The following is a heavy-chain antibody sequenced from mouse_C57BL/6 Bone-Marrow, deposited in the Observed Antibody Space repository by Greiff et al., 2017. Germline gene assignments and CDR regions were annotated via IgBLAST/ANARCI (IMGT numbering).Heavy chain of an antibody. Sequence: EVQGVESGGGLVKPGGSLKLSCAASGFTFSSYAMSWVRQTPEKRLEWVATISDGGSYTYYPDNVKGRFTISRDNAKNNLYLQMSHLKSEDPAMYYCARAGTGKDYWGQGTTLTVSS. V-gene: IGHV5-4*01. CDR2: ISDGGSYT. CDR1: GFTFSSYA. CDR3: ARAGTGKDY. J-gene: IGHJ2*01. D-gene: IGHD4-1*01.